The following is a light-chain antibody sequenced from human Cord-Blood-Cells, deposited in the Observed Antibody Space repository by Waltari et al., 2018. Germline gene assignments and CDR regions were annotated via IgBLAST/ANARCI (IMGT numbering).Light chain of an antibody. J-gene: IGKJ3*01. CDR2: DAS. CDR3: QQRSNWPLT. V-gene: IGKV3-11*01. Sequence: EIVLTQSPATLSLFPGERATLSCRASQSVSSYLAWYQQKPGKAPRLLIYDASNRATGIPARFSGSGSGTDFTLTISSLEPEDFAVYYCQQRSNWPLTFGPGTKVDIK. CDR1: QSVSSY.